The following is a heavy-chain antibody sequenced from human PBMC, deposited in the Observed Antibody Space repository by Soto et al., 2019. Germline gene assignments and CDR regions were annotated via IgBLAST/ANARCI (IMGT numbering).Heavy chain of an antibody. Sequence: QVQLVQSGAEVKKPGASVKVSCKASGFTFTNYFFHWVRQAPRQGLEWMGIISPYDGNKNYQQSLQGRIPMPSDTSTRTVYMELRSLRSDHTAVYFCARGDGRGGTGFYYYYGMDVRGHGTMITVSS. CDR1: GFTFTNYF. V-gene: IGHV1-46*01. J-gene: IGHJ6*02. D-gene: IGHD6-25*01. CDR2: ISPYDGNK. CDR3: ARGDGRGGTGFYYYYGMDV.